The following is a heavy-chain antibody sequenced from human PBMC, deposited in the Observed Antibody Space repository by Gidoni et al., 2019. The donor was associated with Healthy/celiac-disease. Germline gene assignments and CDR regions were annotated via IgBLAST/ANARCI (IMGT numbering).Heavy chain of an antibody. V-gene: IGHV4-34*01. CDR3: ASIAAAGTGSFWFDP. CDR2: INHSGST. J-gene: IGHJ5*02. CDR1: GGSFSGYY. D-gene: IGHD6-13*01. Sequence: QLPLQQLRPGLLKPSETLSLTCAVYGGSFSGYYWSWIRQPPGKGLEWIGEINHSGSTNYNPALKSRVTISVDTSKNQFSLKLRSVTAADTAVYYCASIAAAGTGSFWFDPWGQGTLVTVSS.